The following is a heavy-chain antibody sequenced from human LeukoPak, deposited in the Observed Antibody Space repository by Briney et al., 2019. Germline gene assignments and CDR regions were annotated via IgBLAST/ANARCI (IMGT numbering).Heavy chain of an antibody. CDR3: ARVRLGELSFFDY. D-gene: IGHD3-16*02. V-gene: IGHV4-59*01. J-gene: IGHJ4*02. CDR2: IYYSGST. CDR1: GGSISSYY. Sequence: SETLSLTCTVSGGSISSYYWSWIRQPPGKGLEWIGYIYYSGSTNYNPSLKSRVTISVDTSKNQFSLKLSSVTAADTAVYYCARVRLGELSFFDYWGQGTLVTASS.